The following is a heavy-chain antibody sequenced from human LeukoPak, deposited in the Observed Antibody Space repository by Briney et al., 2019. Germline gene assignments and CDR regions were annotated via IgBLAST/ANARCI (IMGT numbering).Heavy chain of an antibody. CDR3: VRFDSSGHYYYFDS. Sequence: PGGSLRLSCAVSGFIVTNNYMSWVRQAPGKGLVWVSRINSDGSTTNYADSVRGRFTISRDNAKNTLYVQMHSLRAEDTAVYYCVRFDSSGHYYYFDSWGQGTLVTVSS. V-gene: IGHV3-74*01. CDR1: GFIVTNNY. J-gene: IGHJ4*02. D-gene: IGHD3-22*01. CDR2: INSDGSTT.